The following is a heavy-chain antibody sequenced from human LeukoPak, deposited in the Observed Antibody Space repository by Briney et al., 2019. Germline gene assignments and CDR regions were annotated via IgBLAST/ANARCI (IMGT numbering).Heavy chain of an antibody. CDR3: ARVTARPNYYYYMDV. D-gene: IGHD6-6*01. V-gene: IGHV3-23*01. Sequence: GGTLRLSCAASGFTFKKYDVTWVRQAPGKGLEWVSGIRASGGATYYADSVKGRFNISRDNSENTLYLLMNSLRAEDTAVYYCARVTARPNYYYYMDVWGKGTTVTVSS. CDR2: IRASGGAT. J-gene: IGHJ6*03. CDR1: GFTFKKYD.